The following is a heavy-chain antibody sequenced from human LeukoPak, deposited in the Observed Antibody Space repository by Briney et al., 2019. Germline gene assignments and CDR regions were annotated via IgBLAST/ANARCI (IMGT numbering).Heavy chain of an antibody. Sequence: GGSLRLSCAASGFTYSVYWMGWVRQAPGKGLEWVADIKRDGSETYHVDFVKGRFTISRDNAESSLYLQMNSLRAEDTALYYCVRHYYDSSGWSFDMWGQGTMVTVSP. CDR2: IKRDGSET. CDR3: VRHYYDSSGWSFDM. V-gene: IGHV3-7*01. D-gene: IGHD3-22*01. CDR1: GFTYSVYW. J-gene: IGHJ3*02.